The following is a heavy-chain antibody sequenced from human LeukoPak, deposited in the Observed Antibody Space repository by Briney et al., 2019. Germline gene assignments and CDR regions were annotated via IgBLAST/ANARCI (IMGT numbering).Heavy chain of an antibody. CDR1: GGSISSYY. Sequence: SETLSLTCTVSGGSISSYYWSWIRQPPGKGLEWIGYIYYSGSTNYNPSLKSRVTISVDTSKNQFSLKLSSVTAADTAVYYCASPPWNIVVVPAAWYYMDVWGKGTTVTVSS. CDR2: IYYSGST. V-gene: IGHV4-59*08. CDR3: ASPPWNIVVVPAAWYYMDV. D-gene: IGHD2-2*01. J-gene: IGHJ6*03.